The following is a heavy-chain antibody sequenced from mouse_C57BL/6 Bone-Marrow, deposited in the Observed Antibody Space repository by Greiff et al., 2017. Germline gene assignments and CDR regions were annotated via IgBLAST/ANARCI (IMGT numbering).Heavy chain of an antibody. J-gene: IGHJ3*01. Sequence: QVQLKESGPELVKPGASVKISCKASGYAFSSSWMNWVKQRPGKGLEWIGRIYPGDGDTNYNGKFKGKATLTADKSSSTAYMQLSSLTSEDSAVYFCAREIPYYYGFAYWGQGTLVTVSA. V-gene: IGHV1-82*01. CDR1: GYAFSSSW. CDR2: IYPGDGDT. CDR3: AREIPYYYGFAY. D-gene: IGHD1-1*01.